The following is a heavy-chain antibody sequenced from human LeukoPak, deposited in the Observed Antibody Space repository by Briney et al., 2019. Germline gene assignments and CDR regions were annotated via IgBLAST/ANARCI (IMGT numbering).Heavy chain of an antibody. CDR2: INPKSGGT. D-gene: IGHD6-25*01. Sequence: ASVKVSCKASGYTFTGYFTHWVRQAPGQGLEWMGWINPKSGGTNHAQKFQGRVTVTRDTSISTAYMELSRLRSDDTALYYCARGGIAAPDDAFDIWGQGTMVTVSS. CDR1: GYTFTGYF. J-gene: IGHJ3*02. V-gene: IGHV1-2*02. CDR3: ARGGIAAPDDAFDI.